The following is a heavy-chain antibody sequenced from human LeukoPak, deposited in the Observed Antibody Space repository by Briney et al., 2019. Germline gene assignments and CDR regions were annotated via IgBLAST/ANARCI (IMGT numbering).Heavy chain of an antibody. V-gene: IGHV4-30-4*01. D-gene: IGHD1-26*01. Sequence: KASQTLSLTCTVSGGSISSGDYYWSWIRQPPGKGLEWIGYIYYSGSTYYNPSLKSRVTISVDTSKNQFSLKLSSVTAADTAVYYCARDSKWELLDYWGQGTLVTVSS. CDR2: IYYSGST. CDR1: GGSISSGDYY. CDR3: ARDSKWELLDY. J-gene: IGHJ4*02.